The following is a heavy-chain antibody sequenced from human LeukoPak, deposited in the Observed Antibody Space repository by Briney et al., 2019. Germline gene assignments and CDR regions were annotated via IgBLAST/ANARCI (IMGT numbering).Heavy chain of an antibody. J-gene: IGHJ4*02. V-gene: IGHV3-7*01. CDR3: ARKLYGDY. D-gene: IGHD2-8*01. Sequence: GGSLRLSCAASGLTFSSYWMSWVRQAPGKGLEWVANIKQDGSEKYYVDSVKGRFTISRDNAKNSLYLQMNSLRAEDTAVYYCARKLYGDYWGQGTLVTVSS. CDR2: IKQDGSEK. CDR1: GLTFSSYW.